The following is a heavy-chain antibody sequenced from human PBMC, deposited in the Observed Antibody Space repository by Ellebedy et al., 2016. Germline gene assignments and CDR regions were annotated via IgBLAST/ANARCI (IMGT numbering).Heavy chain of an antibody. CDR2: ISSSSYI. J-gene: IGHJ5*02. CDR3: ARGVGGTSLNWFDP. V-gene: IGHV3-21*01. CDR1: GFTFSSYS. D-gene: IGHD3-16*01. Sequence: GGSLRLXXAASGFTFSSYSMNWVRQAPGKGLEWVSSISSSSYIYYADSVKGRFTISRDNAKNSLYLQMNSLRAEDTAVYYCARGVGGTSLNWFDPWGQGTLVTVSS.